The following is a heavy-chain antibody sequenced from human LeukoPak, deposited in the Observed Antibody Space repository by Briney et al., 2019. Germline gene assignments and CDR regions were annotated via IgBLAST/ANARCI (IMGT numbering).Heavy chain of an antibody. CDR2: SFYSGST. CDR1: GDSMNSYY. CDR3: ARGMGGNWFDP. Sequence: SETLSLTCSVSGDSMNSYYWSWIRQPPGKGLEWIGYSFYSGSTNYNPSLKSRVTISVDTSKNQFSLKLSSVTAADTAMYYCARGMGGNWFDPWGQGTLVTVSS. J-gene: IGHJ5*02. V-gene: IGHV4-59*01. D-gene: IGHD2-8*01.